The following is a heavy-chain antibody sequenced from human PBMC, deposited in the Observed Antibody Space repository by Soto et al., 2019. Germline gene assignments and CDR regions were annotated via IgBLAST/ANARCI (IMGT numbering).Heavy chain of an antibody. CDR3: ARREIQGPIDY. J-gene: IGHJ4*02. V-gene: IGHV4-28*01. D-gene: IGHD1-26*01. CDR1: GYSISSSNW. Sequence: SETLSLTCAAPGYSISSSNWRGWIRQPPGKGLEWIGYIYYSGTTYYNPSLKSRVTMSVDTSKNQFSLKLTSVTAVDTAVYYCARREIQGPIDYWGQGTLVTVSS. CDR2: IYYSGTT.